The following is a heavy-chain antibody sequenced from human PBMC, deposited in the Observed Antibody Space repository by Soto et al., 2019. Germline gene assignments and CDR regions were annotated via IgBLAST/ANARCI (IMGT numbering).Heavy chain of an antibody. D-gene: IGHD6-19*01. Sequence: QVQLVQSGAEVRKPGSSVKVSCKASGGTFTTYDISWVRKAPGQGLEWMGGIIPLFDATKYAQKFQGRVTITADKSTGTAYMALSSLRSEDTAMYYCARDRSSSWYNGTFYFDSWGQGTLVTVSS. CDR2: IIPLFDAT. CDR1: GGTFTTYD. V-gene: IGHV1-69*06. CDR3: ARDRSSSWYNGTFYFDS. J-gene: IGHJ4*02.